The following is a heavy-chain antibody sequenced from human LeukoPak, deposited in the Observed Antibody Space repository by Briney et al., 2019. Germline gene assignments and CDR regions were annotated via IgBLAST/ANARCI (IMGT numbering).Heavy chain of an antibody. CDR3: VRRLASGDYHPLG. CDR1: GGSISSTTCY. D-gene: IGHD1-26*01. Sequence: SQTLSLTCTVSGGSISSTTCYWGWVRQPPGKGLEWIGSMYKNVITYYNPSLESRVTISVDMSKNQFSLKLNSVTAADTAVYYCVRRLASGDYHPLGWGQGTLVTVSS. CDR2: MYKNVIT. V-gene: IGHV4-39*01. J-gene: IGHJ4*02.